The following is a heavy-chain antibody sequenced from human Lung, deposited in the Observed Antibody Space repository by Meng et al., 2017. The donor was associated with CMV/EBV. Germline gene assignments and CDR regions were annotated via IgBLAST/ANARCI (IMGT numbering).Heavy chain of an antibody. D-gene: IGHD1/OR15-1a*01. J-gene: IGHJ3*02. CDR3: ARDILEHNAFDM. V-gene: IGHV4-61*01. Sequence: SETXSLXXTVSGGSVSSGLYYWTWLRQPPGKGLEWIGYISYIGITNYNASLKSRVTISVDTSKNQFSLKLSSVTAADSAVYYCARDILEHNAFDMWGQGTXVTVSS. CDR1: GGSVSSGLYY. CDR2: ISYIGIT.